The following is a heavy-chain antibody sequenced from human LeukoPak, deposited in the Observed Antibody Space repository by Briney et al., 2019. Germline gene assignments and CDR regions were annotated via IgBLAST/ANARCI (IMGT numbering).Heavy chain of an antibody. CDR1: GGSISSYY. D-gene: IGHD4-17*01. J-gene: IGHJ3*02. V-gene: IGHV4-4*07. CDR2: IYSSGST. CDR3: ARDFVSTVTRDAFDI. Sequence: PSETLSLTCTVSGGSISSYYWSWIRQPAGKGLEWIGRIYSSGSTIYNPSLKSRVTMSVDTSKKQFSLKLTSVTAADTAVYYCARDFVSTVTRDAFDIWGQGTMVTVSS.